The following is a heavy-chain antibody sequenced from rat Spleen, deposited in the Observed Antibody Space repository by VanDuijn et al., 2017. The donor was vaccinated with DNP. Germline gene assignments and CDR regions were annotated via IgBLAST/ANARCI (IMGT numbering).Heavy chain of an antibody. D-gene: IGHD1-4*01. CDR1: GFNFKDYW. CDR2: INKDSNII. Sequence: EVKLVESGGGLVQPGRSLKLSCAASGFNFKDYWMGWVRQAPGKGLEWIGEINKDSNIINYSPSLKDKFTISRDNAQNTLYLQVTKLGSEDTATYFCAREAAGVDYWGQGVMVTVSS. V-gene: IGHV4-2*01. CDR3: AREAAGVDY. J-gene: IGHJ2*01.